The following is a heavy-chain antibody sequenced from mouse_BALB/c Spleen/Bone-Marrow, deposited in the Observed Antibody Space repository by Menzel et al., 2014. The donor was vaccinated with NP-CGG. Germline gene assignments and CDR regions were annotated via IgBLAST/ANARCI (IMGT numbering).Heavy chain of an antibody. CDR3: ARGGDDFSLDY. CDR1: GYEFTDRW. CDR2: IDTSDSYT. D-gene: IGHD2-4*01. J-gene: IGHJ4*01. V-gene: IGHV1-69*01. Sequence: VQLQQSGTELVMPGASVKMSCKASGYEFTDRWIHWVKQRPGQGLEWIGAIDTSDSYTNYNQKFKGKATLTVDESSSTAYIHLSSLTSEDSAVYYCARGGDDFSLDYWGQRTSVTVSS.